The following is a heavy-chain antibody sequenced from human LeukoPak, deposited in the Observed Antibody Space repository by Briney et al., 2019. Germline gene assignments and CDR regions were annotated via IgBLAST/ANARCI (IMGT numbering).Heavy chain of an antibody. D-gene: IGHD2-2*02. CDR1: GGSFSGFF. CDR2: IYYSGST. V-gene: IGHV4-34*01. CDR3: ARNVMHPVPAAISRVAFDP. Sequence: SETLSLTCAVYGGSFSGFFWTWIRQPPGKGLEWIGSIYYSGSTYYNPSLKSRVTISVDTSKNQFSLKLSSVTAADTAVYYCARNVMHPVPAAISRVAFDPWGQGTLVTVSS. J-gene: IGHJ5*02.